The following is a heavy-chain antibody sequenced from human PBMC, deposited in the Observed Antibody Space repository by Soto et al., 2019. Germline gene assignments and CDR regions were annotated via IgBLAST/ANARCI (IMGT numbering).Heavy chain of an antibody. CDR1: GGTFSSYA. CDR3: TRCGIYCGGGSCYYYYGMDV. CDR2: IIPIFGTA. D-gene: IGHD2-15*01. Sequence: SVKVSCKASGGTFSSYAISWVRQAPGQGLEWMGGIIPIFGTANYAQKFQGRVTITADKSTSTAYMELSSLRSEDTAVYYCTRCGIYCGGGSCYYYYGMDVLGQGTTGTVSS. V-gene: IGHV1-69*06. J-gene: IGHJ6*02.